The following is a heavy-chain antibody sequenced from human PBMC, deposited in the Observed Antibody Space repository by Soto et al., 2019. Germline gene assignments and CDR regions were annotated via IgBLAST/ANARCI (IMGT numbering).Heavy chain of an antibody. CDR2: ISAYNGNT. V-gene: IGHV1-18*01. J-gene: IGHJ4*02. D-gene: IGHD3-3*01. Sequence: ASVKASTKAPGSPSTSYGMSWVRQSPGQGLEWMGWISAYNGNTNYAQKLQGRVTMTTDTSTSTAYMELRSLRSDDTAVYYCARESLITIFGVVTKYFDYWGQGTLVTVSS. CDR3: ARESLITIFGVVTKYFDY. CDR1: GSPSTSYG.